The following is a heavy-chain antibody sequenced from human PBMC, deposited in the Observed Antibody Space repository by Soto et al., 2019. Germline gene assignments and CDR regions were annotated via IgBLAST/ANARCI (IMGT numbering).Heavy chain of an antibody. CDR2: INAGNGNT. V-gene: IGHV1-3*05. J-gene: IGHJ6*02. CDR3: ARDPRITIFGVAEYGMDV. D-gene: IGHD3-3*01. CDR1: GYTFTSYA. Sequence: QVQLVQSGAEEKKPGASVKVSCKASGYTFTSYAMHWVRQAPGQRLEWMGWINAGNGNTKYSQKFQGRVTITRDTXAXTXXMELSSLRSEDTAVYYCARDPRITIFGVAEYGMDVWGQGTTVTVSS.